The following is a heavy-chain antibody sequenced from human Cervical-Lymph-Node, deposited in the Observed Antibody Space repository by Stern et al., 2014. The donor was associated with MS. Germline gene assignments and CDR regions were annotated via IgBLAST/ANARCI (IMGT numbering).Heavy chain of an antibody. CDR3: ATTKSLYYYYGMDV. CDR2: ITPLFDTA. Sequence: VQLVESGAEVKKPGSSVKVSCKASGGTFLSYGISWVRQAPGQGLEWMGGITPLFDTANYAQKFQGRVTITADESTSTAYMELGSLRSEDTAVYYCATTKSLYYYYGMDVWGQGTTVTVPS. V-gene: IGHV1-69*01. CDR1: GGTFLSYG. J-gene: IGHJ6*02.